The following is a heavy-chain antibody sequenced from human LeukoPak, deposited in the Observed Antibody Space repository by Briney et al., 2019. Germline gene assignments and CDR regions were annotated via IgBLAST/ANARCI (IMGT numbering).Heavy chain of an antibody. J-gene: IGHJ5*02. D-gene: IGHD3-10*01. CDR3: ARTVRGVNGGFDP. V-gene: IGHV3-30*02. CDR1: GFTFSSYG. CDR2: IRYDGSNK. Sequence: GGSLRLSCAASGFTFSSYGMHWVRQAPGKGLEWVAFIRYDGSNKYYADSVKGRFTISRDNSKNTLYLQMNSLRAEDTAVYYCARTVRGVNGGFDPWGQGTLVTVSS.